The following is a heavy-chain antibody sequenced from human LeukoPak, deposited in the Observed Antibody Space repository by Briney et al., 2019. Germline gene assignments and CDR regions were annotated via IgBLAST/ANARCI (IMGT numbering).Heavy chain of an antibody. J-gene: IGHJ4*02. CDR1: GYTFTIYY. V-gene: IGHV1-46*01. CDR3: ARTHAYYYDSSGNYSDY. Sequence: ASVKVSCKASGYTFTIYYMHWVRQAPGQGLEWMGIINPSGGNTSYAQKFQGRVTMTRDTSTSTVYMELSSLRSEDTAVYYCARTHAYYYDSSGNYSDYWGQGTLVTVSS. D-gene: IGHD3-22*01. CDR2: INPSGGNT.